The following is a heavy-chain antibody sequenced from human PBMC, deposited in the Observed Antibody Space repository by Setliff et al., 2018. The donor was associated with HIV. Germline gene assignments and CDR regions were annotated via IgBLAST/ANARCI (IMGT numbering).Heavy chain of an antibody. CDR3: ARGGDYYCLDY. CDR2: MNPNSGST. Sequence: ASVKVSCKISGYTLTEVSMHWVRQATGQGLEWIGWMNPNSGSTGFAQKFQGRVTLTRDITIYTAYMELSSLTSEDTAVYYCARGGDYYCLDYWGLGTLVTVSS. D-gene: IGHD3-22*01. CDR1: GYTLTEVS. V-gene: IGHV1-8*01. J-gene: IGHJ4*02.